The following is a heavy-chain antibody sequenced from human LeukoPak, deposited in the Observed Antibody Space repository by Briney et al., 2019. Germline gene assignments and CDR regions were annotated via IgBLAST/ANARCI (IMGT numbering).Heavy chain of an antibody. D-gene: IGHD2-15*01. CDR3: AKGFYYCSDGCPQYYYYMDV. J-gene: IGHJ6*03. Sequence: GGSLRLSCAASGFTFSRHGMHWVRQAPGKGLEWVAFIRYDGSDKYYADSVKGRFTISRDNSENTLYLQMKSLRPEDTAVYYCAKGFYYCSDGCPQYYYYMDVWGKGTTVIVSS. CDR1: GFTFSRHG. CDR2: IRYDGSDK. V-gene: IGHV3-30*02.